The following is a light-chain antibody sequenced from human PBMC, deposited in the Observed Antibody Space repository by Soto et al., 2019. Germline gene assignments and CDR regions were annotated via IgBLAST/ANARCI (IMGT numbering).Light chain of an antibody. Sequence: DIQMTQSPSSLSASVGDRVTITCRASQGISNYLAWYQQKPGKVPKLLIFETSTLQSGVPSRFSRSGSGTDFTLTISSLQAEDAATYYCLKYISAPRTCGGGNKVEIK. V-gene: IGKV1-27*01. CDR2: ETS. CDR1: QGISNY. CDR3: LKYISAPRT. J-gene: IGKJ4*01.